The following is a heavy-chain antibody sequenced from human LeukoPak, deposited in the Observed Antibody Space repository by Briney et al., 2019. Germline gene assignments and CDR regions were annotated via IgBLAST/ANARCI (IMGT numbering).Heavy chain of an antibody. D-gene: IGHD1-7*01. Sequence: GASVKVSCKASGYTFTSYYMHWVRQAPGHGLEWMGIINPSGGSTSYAQKFQGRVTMTRDTSTSTVYMELSSLRSEDTAVYYCARDRYNWNYPWYFDLWGRGTLVTVSS. CDR1: GYTFTSYY. CDR3: ARDRYNWNYPWYFDL. V-gene: IGHV1-46*01. CDR2: INPSGGST. J-gene: IGHJ2*01.